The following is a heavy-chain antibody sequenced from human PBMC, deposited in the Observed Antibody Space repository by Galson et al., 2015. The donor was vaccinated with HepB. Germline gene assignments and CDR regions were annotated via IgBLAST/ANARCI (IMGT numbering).Heavy chain of an antibody. D-gene: IGHD4-17*01. CDR2: IIPIFGTA. J-gene: IGHJ3*02. V-gene: IGHV1-69*13. CDR1: GGTFSSYA. CDR3: ARDLQTVTRGEALHDAFDI. Sequence: SVKVSCKASGGTFSSYAISWVRQAPGQGLEWMGGIIPIFGTANYAQKFQGRVTITADESTSTAYMELSSLRSEDTAVYYCARDLQTVTRGEALHDAFDIWGQGTMVTVSS.